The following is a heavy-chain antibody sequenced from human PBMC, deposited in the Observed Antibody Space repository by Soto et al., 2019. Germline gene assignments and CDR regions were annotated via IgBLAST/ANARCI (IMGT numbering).Heavy chain of an antibody. Sequence: PGESLKISCMGSGYKVSTWHNFTSYWIAWVRQMPGEGLEWMGIIYPGDSDTRYSPSFQGQVTISADKSINSVYLQWSSLKASDTAMYYCARLKRNPYCSGGSCYQPYYYYGMDVWGQGTTVTVSS. CDR3: ARLKRNPYCSGGSCYQPYYYYGMDV. D-gene: IGHD2-15*01. V-gene: IGHV5-51*01. CDR2: IYPGDSDT. J-gene: IGHJ6*02. CDR1: GYKVSTWHNFTSYW.